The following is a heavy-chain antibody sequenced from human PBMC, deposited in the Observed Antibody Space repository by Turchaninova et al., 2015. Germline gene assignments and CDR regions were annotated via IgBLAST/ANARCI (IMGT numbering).Heavy chain of an antibody. CDR3: ARAPWDYDSSGSLGAFDI. CDR1: GGSISSSSYY. D-gene: IGHD3-22*01. Sequence: QLQLQESGPGLVKPSETLSLTCTVSGGSISSSSYYWGLIRQPPGKGLAGIGSIYYRGGTFYNPSPKSRVTISVDTSKDKCSLKLGSVTAADTAVYYCARAPWDYDSSGSLGAFDIWGQGTMVTVSS. CDR2: IYYRGGT. J-gene: IGHJ3*02. V-gene: IGHV4-39*07.